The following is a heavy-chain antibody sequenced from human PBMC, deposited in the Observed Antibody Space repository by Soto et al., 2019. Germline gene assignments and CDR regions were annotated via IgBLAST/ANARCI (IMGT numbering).Heavy chain of an antibody. Sequence: PGGSLRLSCAASGFSCSNHWMHWVRQAPGKGLVWLSHIKSDGSFTNYADSVKGRFTISRDNTKNTLDLQLNSLRDELLYCGGDCYSIRKKLDVWRQGTTVTVSS. V-gene: IGHV3-74*01. J-gene: IGHJ6*02. D-gene: IGHD2-21*02. CDR2: IKSDGSFT. CDR1: GFSCSNHW. CDR3: CYSIRKKLDV.